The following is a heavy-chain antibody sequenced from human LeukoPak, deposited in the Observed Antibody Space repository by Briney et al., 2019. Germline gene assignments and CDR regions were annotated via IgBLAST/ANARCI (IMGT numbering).Heavy chain of an antibody. CDR1: GGSISSSAYY. Sequence: SETLSLTCSVSGGSISSSAYYWGWLRQPPGQGLEWLGSIYYSGNTYYNPSLKSPVTISLDQSKNQFSRTVISLTAADPAVYLCPRDQLYCSSTSCRDLGWFDPWGEGTLVTVSS. J-gene: IGHJ5*02. D-gene: IGHD2-2*01. CDR3: PRDQLYCSSTSCRDLGWFDP. CDR2: IYYSGNT. V-gene: IGHV4-39*07.